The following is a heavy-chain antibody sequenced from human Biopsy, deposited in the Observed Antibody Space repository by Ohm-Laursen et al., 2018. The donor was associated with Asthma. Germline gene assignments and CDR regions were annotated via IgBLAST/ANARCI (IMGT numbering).Heavy chain of an antibody. D-gene: IGHD2-15*01. CDR3: ARVPTTLRYFDL. Sequence: GTLSLTCTVSGGSVSSGIYYWSWIRQPPGKGLAWVSYISYSGSTDYNPSLKSRLTISMDTSKNQFSLKLSSVTAADTAVYYCARVPTTLRYFDLWGRGTLVTVSS. V-gene: IGHV4-61*01. J-gene: IGHJ2*01. CDR2: ISYSGST. CDR1: GGSVSSGIYY.